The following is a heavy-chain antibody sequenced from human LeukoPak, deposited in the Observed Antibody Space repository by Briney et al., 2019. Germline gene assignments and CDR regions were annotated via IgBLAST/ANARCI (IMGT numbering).Heavy chain of an antibody. CDR3: APDCSSTSCLRGYYYYYMDV. V-gene: IGHV3-30-3*01. J-gene: IGHJ6*03. Sequence: PGRSLRLSCAASGFTFSSYAMHWVRQAPGKGLEWVAVISYDGSNKYYADSVKGRFTISRDNSKNTLYLQMNSLRAEDTAVYYCAPDCSSTSCLRGYYYYYMDVWGKGTTVTVSS. CDR1: GFTFSSYA. CDR2: ISYDGSNK. D-gene: IGHD2-2*01.